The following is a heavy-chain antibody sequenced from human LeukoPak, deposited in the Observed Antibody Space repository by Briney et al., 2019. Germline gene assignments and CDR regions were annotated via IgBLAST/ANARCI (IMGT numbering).Heavy chain of an antibody. CDR3: AASGYSTRWYYYDF. V-gene: IGHV4-39*01. D-gene: IGHD2-8*01. CDR1: GGSISSSSYY. Sequence: PSETLSLTCTVSGGSISSSSYYWGWIRQPPGKGLEWLGSIYYSGSSYYTPSLKSRLTISVGTSKDQFSLKLTSVTAADTAVYYCAASGYSTRWYYYDFWGQGTLVTVSS. CDR2: IYYSGSS. J-gene: IGHJ4*02.